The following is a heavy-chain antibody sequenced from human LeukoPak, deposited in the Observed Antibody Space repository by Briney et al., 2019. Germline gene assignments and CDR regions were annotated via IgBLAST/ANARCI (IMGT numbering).Heavy chain of an antibody. V-gene: IGHV3-7*01. Sequence: GGSLRLSCAASGFTFSSYWMSWVRQAPGRVREWVGIIKQDGSEKYYVDSVKGRFTISRDNAKNSLYLQMNSLRAEDTAVYYCARADLDSSGYYYNHYYYYMDVWGKGTTVTVAS. CDR1: GFTFSSYW. D-gene: IGHD3-22*01. CDR2: IKQDGSEK. CDR3: ARADLDSSGYYYNHYYYYMDV. J-gene: IGHJ6*03.